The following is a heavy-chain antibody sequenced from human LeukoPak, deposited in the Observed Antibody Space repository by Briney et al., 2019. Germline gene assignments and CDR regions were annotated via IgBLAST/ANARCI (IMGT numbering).Heavy chain of an antibody. J-gene: IGHJ5*02. CDR3: ARGRGGGLRRNIGGRQIGGWFDP. V-gene: IGHV4-39*07. Sequence: PSETLSLTCTVSGGSINSTSYYWGWIRQPPGKGLEWIASIYYSGSTYYNPSLKSRVTISVDTSKNQFSLKLSSVTAADTAVYYCARGRGGGLRRNIGGRQIGGWFDPWGQGTLVTVSS. D-gene: IGHD6-6*01. CDR1: GGSINSTSYY. CDR2: IYYSGST.